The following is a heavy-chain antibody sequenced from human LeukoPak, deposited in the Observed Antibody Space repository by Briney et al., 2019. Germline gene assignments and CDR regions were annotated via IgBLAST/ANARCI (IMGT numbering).Heavy chain of an antibody. CDR2: ISYDGSNK. D-gene: IGHD6-19*01. Sequence: GGSLRLSCAASGFTFSSYAMHWVRQAPGKGLEWVAVISYDGSNKYYADSVKGRFTISRDNSKNTLYLQMNSLRAEDTAVYYCARDLGDPPSIAVAVTFDYWGQGTLVTVSS. CDR1: GFTFSSYA. CDR3: ARDLGDPPSIAVAVTFDY. V-gene: IGHV3-30*01. J-gene: IGHJ4*02.